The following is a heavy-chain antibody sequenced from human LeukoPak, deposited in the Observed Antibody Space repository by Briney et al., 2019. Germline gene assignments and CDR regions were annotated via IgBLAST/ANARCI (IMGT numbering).Heavy chain of an antibody. J-gene: IGHJ4*02. CDR1: GYTFTNYH. CDR3: ARGRRDYVWGSYRSLLDY. V-gene: IGHV1-46*01. CDR2: INPSGGST. D-gene: IGHD3-16*02. Sequence: ASVKVSCKASGYTFTNYHMNWVRQAPGQGLEWMGIINPSGGSTSYAQKFQGRVTMTRDMSTSTVYMELSSLRSEDTAVYYCARGRRDYVWGSYRSLLDYWGQGTLVTVSS.